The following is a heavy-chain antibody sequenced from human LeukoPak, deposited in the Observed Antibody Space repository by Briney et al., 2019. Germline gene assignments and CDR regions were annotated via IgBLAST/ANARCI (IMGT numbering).Heavy chain of an antibody. D-gene: IGHD2-15*01. Sequence: SETLSLTCAVYGGSFSGYYWSWIRQPPGKGLEWIGEINHSGSTNYNPSLKSRVTISVDTSKNQFSLKLSSVTAEDTAVYYCARPIVVQYGMDVWGQGATVTVSS. CDR2: INHSGST. CDR1: GGSFSGYY. J-gene: IGHJ6*02. CDR3: ARPIVVQYGMDV. V-gene: IGHV4-34*01.